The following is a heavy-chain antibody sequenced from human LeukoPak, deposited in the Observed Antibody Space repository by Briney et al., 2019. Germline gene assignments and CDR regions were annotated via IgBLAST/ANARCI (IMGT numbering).Heavy chain of an antibody. V-gene: IGHV4-59*01. CDR1: GGSISSYY. J-gene: IGHJ4*02. CDR3: ARDGYSGSDAL. D-gene: IGHD5-12*01. Sequence: PSETLSLTRTVSGGSISSYYWSWIRQPPGKGLEWIGYIYYSGSTNYNPSLKSRVTISVDTSQNQFSLKLSSVTAADTAVYYCARDGYSGSDALWGQGTLVTVSS. CDR2: IYYSGST.